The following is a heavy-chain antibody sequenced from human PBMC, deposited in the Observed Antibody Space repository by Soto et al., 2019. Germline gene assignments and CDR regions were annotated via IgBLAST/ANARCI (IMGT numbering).Heavy chain of an antibody. V-gene: IGHV1-69*06. Sequence: QVQLVQSGAEVKKPGSSVKVSCKASGRTFSRYAISWVRQAPGQGLECMGGTIPIFGTANYAQKFQGRVTITADKSTSTAYMELSSLRDEDTAVYYCALALSSGYYPPFDYWGQGTLVTVSS. J-gene: IGHJ4*02. CDR3: ALALSSGYYPPFDY. CDR1: GRTFSRYA. D-gene: IGHD3-22*01. CDR2: TIPIFGTA.